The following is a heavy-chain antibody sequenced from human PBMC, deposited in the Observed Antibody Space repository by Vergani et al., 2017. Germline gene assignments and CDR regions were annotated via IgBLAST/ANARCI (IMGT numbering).Heavy chain of an antibody. CDR3: AKDGDAVVVVDGAGDYYYGMDV. D-gene: IGHD2-15*01. CDR1: GFTFSSYG. V-gene: IGHV3-23*04. Sequence: VQLVESGGGVVQPGRSLRLSCAASGFTFSSYGMHWVRQAPGKGLEWVSAISGSGGSTYYADSVKGRFTITRDNSKSTLYLQMNSLRDEDTAVYYCAKDGDAVVVVDGAGDYYYGMDVWGQGTTVTVSS. CDR2: ISGSGGST. J-gene: IGHJ6*02.